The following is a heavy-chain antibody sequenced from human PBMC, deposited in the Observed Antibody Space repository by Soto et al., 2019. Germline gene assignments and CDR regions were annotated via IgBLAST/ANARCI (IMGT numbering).Heavy chain of an antibody. CDR3: AKDLARVVITASFDY. CDR2: ISCSGGST. J-gene: IGHJ4*02. V-gene: IGHV3-23*01. CDR1: GFTFSSYA. Sequence: PGGSLRLSCAASGFTFSSYAMSWFRQAPGKGLEWVSAISCSGGSTYYADSVKGRFTISRDNSKNTLCLQMNSLRAEDTAVYYCAKDLARVVITASFDYWGQGTLVTVSS. D-gene: IGHD3-22*01.